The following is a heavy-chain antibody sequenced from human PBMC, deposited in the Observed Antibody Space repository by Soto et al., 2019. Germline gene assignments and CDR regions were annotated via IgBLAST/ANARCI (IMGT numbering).Heavy chain of an antibody. J-gene: IGHJ6*02. CDR1: GFTFSSYW. V-gene: IGHV3-7*04. CDR3: ARARHMDV. Sequence: GGALRLSCTASGFTFSSYWMSLVRQAPGKGLEWVANIDHDGGGKYYVDSVKGRFTISRDNAKNSLYLQMNSLRAEDTAVYYCARARHMDVWGQGTTVTVSS. CDR2: IDHDGGGK.